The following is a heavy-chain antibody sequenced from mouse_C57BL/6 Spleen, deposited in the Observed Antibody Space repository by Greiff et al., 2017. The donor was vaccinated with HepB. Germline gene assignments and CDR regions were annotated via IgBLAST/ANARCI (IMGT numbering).Heavy chain of an antibody. V-gene: IGHV5-4*03. CDR1: GFTFSSYA. CDR2: ISDGGSYT. J-gene: IGHJ1*03. D-gene: IGHD2-14*01. CDR3: ARGEYDPWGFDV. Sequence: DVKLVESGGGLVKPGGSLKLSCAASGFTFSSYAMSWVRQTPEKRLEWVATISDGGSYTYYPDNVKGRFTISRDNAKNNLYLQMSHLKSEDTAMYYCARGEYDPWGFDVWGTGTTVTVSS.